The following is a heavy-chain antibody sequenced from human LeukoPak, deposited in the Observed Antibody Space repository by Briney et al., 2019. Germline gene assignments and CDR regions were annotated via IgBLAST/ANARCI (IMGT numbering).Heavy chain of an antibody. CDR3: ARDHAYDILTGYYHYYYGMDV. V-gene: IGHV3-33*01. CDR2: IWYDGSNK. CDR1: GFTFSSYG. J-gene: IGHJ6*02. Sequence: PGRSLRLSCAASGFTFSSYGMHWVRQAPGKGLEWVAVIWYDGSNKYYADSVKGRFTISRDNSKNTLYLQMNSLRAEDTAVYYCARDHAYDILTGYYHYYYGMDVWGQGTTVTVSS. D-gene: IGHD3-9*01.